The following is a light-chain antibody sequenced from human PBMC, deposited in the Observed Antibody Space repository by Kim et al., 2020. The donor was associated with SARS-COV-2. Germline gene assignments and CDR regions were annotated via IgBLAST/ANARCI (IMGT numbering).Light chain of an antibody. CDR3: QQYSDWPRT. CDR2: GAS. J-gene: IGKJ1*01. V-gene: IGKV3-15*01. Sequence: VSPGERATLSCRASQSVSTFLAWYQQRPGQAPRLLIHGASTRATGFPARFSGSGSGTEFTLTISSLQSEDCAVYYCQQYSDWPRTFGQGTKVDIK. CDR1: QSVSTF.